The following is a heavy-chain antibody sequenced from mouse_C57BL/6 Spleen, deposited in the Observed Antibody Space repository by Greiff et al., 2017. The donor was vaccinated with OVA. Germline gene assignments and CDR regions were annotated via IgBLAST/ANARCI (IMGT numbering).Heavy chain of an antibody. Sequence: EVKLVESGGDLVKPGGSLKLSCAASGFTFSSYGMSWVRQTPDKRLEWVATISSGGSYTYYPDSVKGRFTISRDNAKNTLYLQMSSLKSEDTAMYYCARIYYDYFAYWGQGTLVTVSA. CDR2: ISSGGSYT. J-gene: IGHJ3*01. D-gene: IGHD2-4*01. CDR1: GFTFSSYG. V-gene: IGHV5-6*01. CDR3: ARIYYDYFAY.